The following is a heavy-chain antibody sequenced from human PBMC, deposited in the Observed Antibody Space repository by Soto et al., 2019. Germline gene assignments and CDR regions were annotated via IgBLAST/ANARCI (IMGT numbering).Heavy chain of an antibody. D-gene: IGHD6-19*01. Sequence: GGSLRLSCSASGFTFSGYSMNWVRQAPGKGLEWVSSISSSSGHIYYADSVKGRFTISRDNAKNSLYLQMNSLRAEDTAVYYCARKLEDSSGWYQGMGFPHWGQGTLVTVSS. CDR1: GFTFSGYS. CDR2: ISSSSGHI. CDR3: ARKLEDSSGWYQGMGFPH. J-gene: IGHJ1*01. V-gene: IGHV3-21*01.